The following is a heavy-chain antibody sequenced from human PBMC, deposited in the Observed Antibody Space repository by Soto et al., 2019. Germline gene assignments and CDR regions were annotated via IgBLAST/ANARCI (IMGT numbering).Heavy chain of an antibody. CDR1: GFPFGDYA. Sequence: SLRPSCTASGFPFGDYAMHWVRPAPGKGLEWVSGISWNSGSIGYADSVKGRFTISRDNAKNSLYLQMNSLRAEDTALYYCARSYRSYLFDYWGQGTLVTVSS. D-gene: IGHD3-16*02. J-gene: IGHJ4*02. CDR2: ISWNSGSI. CDR3: ARSYRSYLFDY. V-gene: IGHV3-9*01.